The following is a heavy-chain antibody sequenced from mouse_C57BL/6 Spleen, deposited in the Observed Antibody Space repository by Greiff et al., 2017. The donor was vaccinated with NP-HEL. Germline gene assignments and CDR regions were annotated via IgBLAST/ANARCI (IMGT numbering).Heavy chain of an antibody. J-gene: IGHJ4*01. D-gene: IGHD1-1*01. CDR1: GFSLTSYG. Sequence: QVQLQQSGPGLVQPSQSLSITCTVSGFSLTSYGVHWVRQSPGKGLEWLGVIWSGGSTDYNAAFISRLSISKDNSKSQVFFKMNSLQADDTAIYYCARVHYYGSSYHYYYAMDYWGQGTSVTVSS. CDR3: ARVHYYGSSYHYYYAMDY. CDR2: IWSGGST. V-gene: IGHV2-2*01.